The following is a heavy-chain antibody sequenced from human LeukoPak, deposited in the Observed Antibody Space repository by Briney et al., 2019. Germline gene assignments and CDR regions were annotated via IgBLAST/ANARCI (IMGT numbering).Heavy chain of an antibody. CDR2: ISGSGGST. CDR1: GFTFSSSA. CDR3: ATAGGFYSDY. V-gene: IGHV3-23*01. Sequence: PGGSLRLSCAASGFTFSSSAMKWFRQAPGKGLEWVSGISGSGGSTSYADSVRGRFTISRDNSKNTLYVQMNSLRAEDTAVYYCATAGGFYSDYWGQGTLVTVSS. J-gene: IGHJ4*02. D-gene: IGHD1-1*01.